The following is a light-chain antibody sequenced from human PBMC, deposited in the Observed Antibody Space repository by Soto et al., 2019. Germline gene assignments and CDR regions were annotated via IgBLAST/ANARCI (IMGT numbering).Light chain of an antibody. CDR3: SSFTSNSGRRVV. CDR1: SSDVGGYNY. Sequence: QSALTQPASVSGSPGQSITISCTGTSSDVGGYNYVSWYQQHPGKAPKLMIYDVSNRPSGVSNRFSGSKSGNTASLTISGLQAEDEADYFCSSFTSNSGRRVVFGGGTKLTVL. V-gene: IGLV2-14*01. J-gene: IGLJ2*01. CDR2: DVS.